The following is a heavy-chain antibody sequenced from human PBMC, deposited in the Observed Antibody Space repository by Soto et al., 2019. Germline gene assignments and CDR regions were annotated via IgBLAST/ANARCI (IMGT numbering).Heavy chain of an antibody. J-gene: IGHJ4*02. V-gene: IGHV3-30*18. Sequence: GGALRLSWGASGFTFSSYGTHWVRQAPGKGLEWVAVISYDGSNKYYADSVKGRFTISRDNSKNTLYLQMNSLRAEDTAVYYCANDGSSSFDYSGQGSLVTVS. CDR1: GFTFSSYG. CDR3: ANDGSSSFDY. CDR2: ISYDGSNK. D-gene: IGHD6-6*01.